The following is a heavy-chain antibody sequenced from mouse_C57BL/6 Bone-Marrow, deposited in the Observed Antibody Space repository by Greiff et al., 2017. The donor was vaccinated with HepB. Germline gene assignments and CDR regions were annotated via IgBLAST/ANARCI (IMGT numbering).Heavy chain of an antibody. J-gene: IGHJ4*01. V-gene: IGHV1-76*01. CDR1: GYTFTDYY. CDR3: ARRAITTVVAPYAMDY. Sequence: QVHVKQSGAELVRPGASVKLSCKASGYTFTDYYINWVKQRPGQGLEWIARIYPGSGNTYYNEKFKGKATLTAEKSSSTAYMQLSSLTSEDSAVYFCARRAITTVVAPYAMDYWGQGTSVTVSS. CDR2: IYPGSGNT. D-gene: IGHD1-1*01.